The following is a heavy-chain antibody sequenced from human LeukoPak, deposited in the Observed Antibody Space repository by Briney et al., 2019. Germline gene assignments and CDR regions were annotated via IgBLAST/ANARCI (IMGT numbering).Heavy chain of an antibody. CDR1: GGAISSTAYY. Sequence: SETLSLTCNVSGGAISSTAYYWGWIRQPPGKGLEWIGSIYYSGSTYYNPSLKSRVTISVDTSHNQFSLKLNSVTAADTALYYCARHPPYGSRNWGACYFDSWGQGTPVTVSS. D-gene: IGHD3-10*01. V-gene: IGHV4-39*01. CDR3: ARHPPYGSRNWGACYFDS. CDR2: IYYSGST. J-gene: IGHJ4*02.